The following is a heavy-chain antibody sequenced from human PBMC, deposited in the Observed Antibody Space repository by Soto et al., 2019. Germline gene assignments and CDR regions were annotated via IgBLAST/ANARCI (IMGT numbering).Heavy chain of an antibody. CDR3: ARLTRGVYDSGRLWEKFAS. CDR2: IYWDDDK. V-gene: IGHV2-5*02. D-gene: IGHD5-12*01. Sequence: QITVKESGLTLVKPTETLTLTCTFSGFSLSSIGMGVGWIRQPPGKALEWLALIYWDDDKRYSPSLSSRLTITKDPSKNEVDLTMTNMDPVDTSTYYCARLTRGVYDSGRLWEKFASWGQGILVTVSS. J-gene: IGHJ4*02. CDR1: GFSLSSIGMG.